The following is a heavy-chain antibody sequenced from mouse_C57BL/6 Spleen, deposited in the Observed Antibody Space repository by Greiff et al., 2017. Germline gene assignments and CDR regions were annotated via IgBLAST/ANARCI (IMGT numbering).Heavy chain of an antibody. CDR2: FYPGSGSI. Sequence: VQLVESGAELVKPGASVKLSCKASGYTFTEYTIHWVKQRSGQGLEWIGWFYPGSGSIKYNEKFKDKATLTADKSSSTVYMELSSLTSEDSAVYFCARHPPFYYGKGYYFDYWGQGTTLTVSS. V-gene: IGHV1-62-2*01. CDR3: ARHPPFYYGKGYYFDY. D-gene: IGHD2-1*01. J-gene: IGHJ2*01. CDR1: GYTFTEYT.